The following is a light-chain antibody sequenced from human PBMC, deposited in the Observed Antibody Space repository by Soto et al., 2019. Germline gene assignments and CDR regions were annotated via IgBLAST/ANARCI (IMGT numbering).Light chain of an antibody. CDR1: SSDVGGYNY. J-gene: IGLJ2*01. Sequence: QSALTQPASVSGSPGQSITISCTGTSSDVGGYNYVSWYQQHLGKAPKLMIYDVSNRPSGVSNRFSGSKSGNTASLTISGLQAEDEADYYCSSYTSSSTGVVFGGGTKLTVL. V-gene: IGLV2-14*01. CDR3: SSYTSSSTGVV. CDR2: DVS.